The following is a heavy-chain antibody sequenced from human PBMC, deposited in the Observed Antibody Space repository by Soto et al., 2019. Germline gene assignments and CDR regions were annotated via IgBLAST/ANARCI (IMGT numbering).Heavy chain of an antibody. CDR3: ARDPRGDRNYYYYMDV. D-gene: IGHD3-3*01. Sequence: TLSRTCTVSGGSISSGSDYWSWIRQHPGKGLEWIGYIYYSGSTYYNPSLKSRVTISVDTSKNQFSLKLSSVTAADTAVYYCARDPRGDRNYYYYMDVWGKGTTVTVSS. V-gene: IGHV4-31*03. J-gene: IGHJ6*03. CDR1: GGSISSGSDY. CDR2: IYYSGST.